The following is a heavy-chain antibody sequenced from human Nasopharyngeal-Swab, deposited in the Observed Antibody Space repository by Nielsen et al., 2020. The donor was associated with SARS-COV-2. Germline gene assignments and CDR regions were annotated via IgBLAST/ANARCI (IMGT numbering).Heavy chain of an antibody. D-gene: IGHD3-10*01. CDR2: IYSGGST. J-gene: IGHJ4*02. Sequence: VRQAPGKGLEWVSVIYSGGSTYYADSVKGRFTISRDNSKNTLYLQMNSLRAEDTAVYYCAKRTMIRGLDYWGQGTLVTVSS. V-gene: IGHV3-53*01. CDR3: AKRTMIRGLDY.